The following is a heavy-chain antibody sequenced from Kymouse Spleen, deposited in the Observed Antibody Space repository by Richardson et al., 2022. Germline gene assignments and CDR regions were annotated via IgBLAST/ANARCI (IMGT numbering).Heavy chain of an antibody. CDR1: GDSVSSNSAA. CDR3: ARDHYDILTGIIEGAFDI. D-gene: IGHD3-9*01. J-gene: IGHJ3*02. V-gene: IGHV6-1*01. Sequence: QVQLQQSGPGLVKPSQTLSLTCAISGDSVSSNSAAWNWIRQSPSRGLEWLGRTYYRSKWYNDYAVSVKSRITINPDTSKNQFSLQLNSVTPEDTAVYYCARDHYDILTGIIEGAFDIWGQGTMVTVSS. CDR2: TYYRSKWYN.